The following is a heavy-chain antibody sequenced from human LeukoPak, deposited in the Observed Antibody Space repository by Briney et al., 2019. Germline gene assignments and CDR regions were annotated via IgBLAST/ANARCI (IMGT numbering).Heavy chain of an antibody. CDR2: IYTRDSDT. J-gene: IGHJ6*02. D-gene: IGHD3-10*01. Sequence: GESLMISWKGSGYSFDSYWIGWVRQMPGKGLGWVGVIYTRDSDTRYNPSFQGQVTISADKSIDTAYLQWGSLKASDTAMYYCARQGSGSGRGVHYGMDVWGQGTTVIVSS. CDR1: GYSFDSYW. CDR3: ARQGSGSGRGVHYGMDV. V-gene: IGHV5-51*01.